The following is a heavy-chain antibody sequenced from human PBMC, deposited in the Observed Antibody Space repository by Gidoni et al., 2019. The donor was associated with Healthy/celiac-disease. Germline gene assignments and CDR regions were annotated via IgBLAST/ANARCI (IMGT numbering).Heavy chain of an antibody. V-gene: IGHV3-48*01. D-gene: IGHD3-22*01. CDR3: ASDYYDSSGYKDY. J-gene: IGHJ4*02. Sequence: EVQLVESGGGLVQPGGSLRLSCAASGFTFSSYSMNWVRQAPGKGLEWVSYISSSSSTIYYADSVKGRFTISRDNAKNSLYLQMNSLRAEDTAVYYCASDYYDSSGYKDYWGQGTLVTVSS. CDR2: ISSSSSTI. CDR1: GFTFSSYS.